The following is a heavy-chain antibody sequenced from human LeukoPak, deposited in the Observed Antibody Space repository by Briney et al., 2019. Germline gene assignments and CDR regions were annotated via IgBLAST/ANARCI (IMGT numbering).Heavy chain of an antibody. D-gene: IGHD2-2*02. CDR1: GGSFSGYY. Sequence: SETLSLTCAVYGGSFSGYYWSWIRQPPGKGPKWIGEINHSGSTNYNPSLKSRATISVDTSKNQFSLKLSSVTAADTAVYYCARGYCSSTSCYTYGMDVWGQGTTVTVSS. CDR2: INHSGST. J-gene: IGHJ6*02. CDR3: ARGYCSSTSCYTYGMDV. V-gene: IGHV4-34*01.